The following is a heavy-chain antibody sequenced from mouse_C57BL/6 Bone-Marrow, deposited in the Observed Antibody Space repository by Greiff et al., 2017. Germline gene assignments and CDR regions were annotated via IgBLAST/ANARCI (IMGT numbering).Heavy chain of an antibody. CDR3: SSSRYYGGSYWFAY. D-gene: IGHD1-1*01. CDR2: IDPRSGNT. CDR1: GYTFTSYG. Sequence: LVESGAELARPGASVKLSCKASGYTFTSYGISWVKQSTGQGLEWIGEIDPRSGNTYYNEKFKGKATLTADKSSSTAYLELRSLKSEDSAVYFCSSSRYYGGSYWFAYWGRGTLVTVSA. J-gene: IGHJ3*01. V-gene: IGHV1-81*01.